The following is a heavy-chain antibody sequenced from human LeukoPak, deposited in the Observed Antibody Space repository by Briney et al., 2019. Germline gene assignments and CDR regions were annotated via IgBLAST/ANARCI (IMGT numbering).Heavy chain of an antibody. V-gene: IGHV1-69*05. Sequence: ASVKVSCKASGGTFSSYAISWVRQAPGQGLEWMGGIIPVFGTANYAQKFQGRVTITTDESTSTAYMELSSLRSEDTAVYYCARTPDIVATITWFDPWGQGTLVTVSS. CDR2: IIPVFGTA. CDR3: ARTPDIVATITWFDP. J-gene: IGHJ5*02. CDR1: GGTFSSYA. D-gene: IGHD5-12*01.